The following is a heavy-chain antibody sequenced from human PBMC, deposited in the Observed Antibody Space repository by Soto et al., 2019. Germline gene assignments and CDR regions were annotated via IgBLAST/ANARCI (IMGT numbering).Heavy chain of an antibody. D-gene: IGHD3-16*02. CDR3: AKVDFNYDYIWGSYRYPVGAFDI. J-gene: IGHJ3*02. V-gene: IGHV3-9*01. CDR2: ISWNSGSI. Sequence: PGGSLRLSCAASGFTFDDYAMHWVRQAPGKGLEWVSGISWNSGSIGYADSVKGRFTISRDNAKNSLYLQMNSLRAEDTALYYCAKVDFNYDYIWGSYRYPVGAFDIWGQGTMVTVSS. CDR1: GFTFDDYA.